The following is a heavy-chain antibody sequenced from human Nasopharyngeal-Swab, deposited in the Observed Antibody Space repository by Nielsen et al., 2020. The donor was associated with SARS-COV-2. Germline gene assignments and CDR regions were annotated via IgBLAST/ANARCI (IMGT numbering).Heavy chain of an antibody. CDR3: ATTPPSPIQGGPHTYFDY. D-gene: IGHD5-18*01. Sequence: WIRQPPGKRLEWIGEIYHSGSTNYNPSLKSRVTISVDKSKNQFSLKLSSVTAADTAVYYCATTPPSPIQGGPHTYFDYWGQGTLVTVSS. V-gene: IGHV4-4*02. J-gene: IGHJ4*02. CDR2: IYHSGST.